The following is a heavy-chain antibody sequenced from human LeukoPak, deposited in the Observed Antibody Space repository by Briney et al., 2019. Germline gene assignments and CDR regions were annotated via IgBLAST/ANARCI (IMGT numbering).Heavy chain of an antibody. CDR1: GYTFTAYY. D-gene: IGHD2-2*01. J-gene: IGHJ4*02. Sequence: SMKVSCKPSGYTFTAYYTHWVRPAPEQGLEWRGWIYLKSGGTTHAHTFQGRATTSTHPPTSTTYIESTGLRSNDTAVFYCARNHMQFDYWGQGTLVTVS. CDR3: ARNHMQFDY. V-gene: IGHV1-2*07. CDR2: IYLKSGGT.